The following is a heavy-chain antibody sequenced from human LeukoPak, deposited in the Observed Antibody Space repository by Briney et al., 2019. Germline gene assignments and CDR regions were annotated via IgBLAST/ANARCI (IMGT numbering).Heavy chain of an antibody. CDR2: IYNSGST. J-gene: IGHJ4*02. V-gene: IGHV4-4*02. Sequence: PSETLSLTCGVSGGSISRSNWWSWVRQSPGKGLEWIGEIYNSGSTSYNPSLKSRVTISVDKSKNQFSLTLTSVTAADTAVYYCARCGSYCLDYWGQGILVTVSS. D-gene: IGHD1-26*01. CDR1: GGSISRSNW. CDR3: ARCGSYCLDY.